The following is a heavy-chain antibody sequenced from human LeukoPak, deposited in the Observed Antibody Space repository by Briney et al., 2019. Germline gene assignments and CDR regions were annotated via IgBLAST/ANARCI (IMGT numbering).Heavy chain of an antibody. CDR1: GFTFSSYG. CDR2: IWYDGTNK. D-gene: IGHD6-6*01. V-gene: IGHV3-33*06. CDR3: AKDEAARLMYGNFDN. J-gene: IGHJ4*02. Sequence: QPGGSLRLSCAASGFTFSSYGMHWVRQAPGKGLEWVAVIWYDGTNKYYADSVKGRFTISRDNSKNTLYLQMNSLRAEDTAVYYCAKDEAARLMYGNFDNWGQGTLVTVSS.